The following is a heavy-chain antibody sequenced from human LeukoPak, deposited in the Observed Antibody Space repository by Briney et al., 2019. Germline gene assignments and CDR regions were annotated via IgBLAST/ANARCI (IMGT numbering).Heavy chain of an antibody. CDR1: GFTFSSSA. Sequence: GGSLRLSCAASGFTFSSSAMNWVRQAPGKGLEWVSAISGSGGRTHYADSVKGRFTISRDNSKNTLYLQMNSLRVEDTAVYYCAKGRGQGFDYWGQGILVTVSS. D-gene: IGHD3-10*01. J-gene: IGHJ4*02. CDR2: ISGSGGRT. V-gene: IGHV3-23*01. CDR3: AKGRGQGFDY.